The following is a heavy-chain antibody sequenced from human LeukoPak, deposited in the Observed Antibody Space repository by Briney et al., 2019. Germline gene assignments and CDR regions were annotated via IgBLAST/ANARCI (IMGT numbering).Heavy chain of an antibody. J-gene: IGHJ4*02. CDR1: GGSFSGYY. V-gene: IGHV4-34*01. CDR3: MRDRGRGYSGDVLGVDY. D-gene: IGHD5-12*01. Sequence: PSETLSLTCAVYGGSFSGYYWSWLRQPPGKGLEWIGEINHSGSTNYNPSLTSRVPISVDTSKNQCALKQGSVCARGTAGYFCMRDRGRGYSGDVLGVDYWGQGTQVTGPS. CDR2: INHSGST.